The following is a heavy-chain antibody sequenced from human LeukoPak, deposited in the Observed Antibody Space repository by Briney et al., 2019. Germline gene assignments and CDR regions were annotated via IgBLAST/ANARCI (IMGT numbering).Heavy chain of an antibody. Sequence: GGSLRLSCAASGFTFSSYAMHWVRQAPGKGLEYVSAISSNGGSTYYANSVKGRFTISRDNSKNTLYLQMGSLRAEDMAVYYCARVGAAAGTGPDYWGQGTLVTVSS. CDR2: ISSNGGST. V-gene: IGHV3-64*01. CDR1: GFTFSSYA. D-gene: IGHD6-13*01. CDR3: ARVGAAAGTGPDY. J-gene: IGHJ4*02.